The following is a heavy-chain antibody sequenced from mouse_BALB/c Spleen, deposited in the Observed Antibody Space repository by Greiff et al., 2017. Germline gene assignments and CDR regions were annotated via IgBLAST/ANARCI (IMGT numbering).Heavy chain of an antibody. Sequence: QVQLKQPGAELVKPGASVKLSCKASGYTFTSYWMHWVKQRPGQGLEWIGEINPSNGRTNYNEKFKSKATLTVDKSSSTAYMQLSSLTSEDSAVYYCARKESDGFAYWGQGTLVTVSA. CDR2: INPSNGRT. J-gene: IGHJ3*01. V-gene: IGHV1S81*02. CDR1: GYTFTSYW. CDR3: ARKESDGFAY.